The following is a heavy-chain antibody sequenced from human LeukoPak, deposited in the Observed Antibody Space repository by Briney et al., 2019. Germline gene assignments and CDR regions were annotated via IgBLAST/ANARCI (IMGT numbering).Heavy chain of an antibody. D-gene: IGHD2-21*02. Sequence: SETLSLTCTVSGGSISSYYWCWIRQPAGQGQEWIGRISASGNTNYNPSLKSRVTMSVDTSKNLFALKLSSVTAADTAVYYCARQGVATAIDYWGQGTLVTVSS. J-gene: IGHJ4*02. CDR2: ISASGNT. CDR3: ARQGVATAIDY. CDR1: GGSISSYY. V-gene: IGHV4-4*07.